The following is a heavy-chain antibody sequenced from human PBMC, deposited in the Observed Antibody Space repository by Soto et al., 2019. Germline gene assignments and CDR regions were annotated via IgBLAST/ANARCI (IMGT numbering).Heavy chain of an antibody. J-gene: IGHJ6*02. CDR2: INPNSGGT. Sequence: ASVKVSCKASGYTFTGYYMHWVRQAPGQGLEWMGWINPNSGGTNYAQKFQGWVTMTRDTSISTAYMELSRLRSDDTAVYYCARDRAADTDMVYGMDVWGQVTTVTVSS. V-gene: IGHV1-2*04. D-gene: IGHD5-18*01. CDR3: ARDRAADTDMVYGMDV. CDR1: GYTFTGYY.